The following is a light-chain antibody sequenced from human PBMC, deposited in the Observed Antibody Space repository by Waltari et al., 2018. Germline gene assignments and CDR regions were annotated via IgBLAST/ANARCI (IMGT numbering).Light chain of an antibody. Sequence: EVVMTQSPAALSVSPGERVTLSCKASQNIDNNLAWYQQKPGQSPRLLIDGASTSATGVPARFSGSGSGTEFTLTISSLQSEDCAVFYCQQYNRWPPLTFGGGTKVEIK. J-gene: IGKJ4*01. CDR2: GAS. V-gene: IGKV3-15*01. CDR1: QNIDNN. CDR3: QQYNRWPPLT.